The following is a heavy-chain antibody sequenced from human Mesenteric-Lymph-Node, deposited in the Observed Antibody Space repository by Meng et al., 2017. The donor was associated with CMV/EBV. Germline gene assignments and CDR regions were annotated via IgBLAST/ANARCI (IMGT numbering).Heavy chain of an antibody. Sequence: GESLKISCAASGFTFSSYAMHWVRQAPGKGLEWVAVISYDGSNKYYADSVKGRFTISRDNAKNSLYLQMNSLRAEDTAVYYCARGADPEDYWGQGTLVTVSS. CDR2: ISYDGSNK. D-gene: IGHD1-14*01. CDR1: GFTFSSYA. V-gene: IGHV3-30-3*01. J-gene: IGHJ4*02. CDR3: ARGADPEDY.